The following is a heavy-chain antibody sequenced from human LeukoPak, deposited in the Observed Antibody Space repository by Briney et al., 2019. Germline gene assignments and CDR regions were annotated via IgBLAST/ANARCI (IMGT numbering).Heavy chain of an antibody. CDR2: INTDGSST. J-gene: IGHJ5*02. D-gene: IGHD2-2*01. Sequence: GGSLRLSCAASGFTFSSYWMHWVRQAPGKGLVWVSRINTDGSSTSYADSVKGRFTISRDNAKNTLYLQMNSLRAEETAVYYCARDSHTLVVPAALNWFDPWGQGTLVTVSS. CDR3: ARDSHTLVVPAALNWFDP. V-gene: IGHV3-74*01. CDR1: GFTFSSYW.